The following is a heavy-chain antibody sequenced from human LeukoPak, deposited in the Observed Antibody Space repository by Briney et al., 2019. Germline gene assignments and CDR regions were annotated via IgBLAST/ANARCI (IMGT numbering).Heavy chain of an antibody. J-gene: IGHJ4*02. CDR1: GRSISSYY. V-gene: IGHV4-59*08. CDR2: IYYSGST. Sequence: SDTLSLTCTLSGRSISSYYWSWIRQPPGKALEWIGYIYYSGSTNYNPSLQSRVTISVDTSKNQFPLKLSSVTAADTAVYYCARTKQGLFDYWGQGTLVTVST. CDR3: ARTKQGLFDY.